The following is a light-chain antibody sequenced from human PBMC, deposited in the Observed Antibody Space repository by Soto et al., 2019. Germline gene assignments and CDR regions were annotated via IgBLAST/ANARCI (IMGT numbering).Light chain of an antibody. CDR1: SSNIGAGYD. V-gene: IGLV1-40*01. Sequence: QSVLTQPPSVSGAPGQRVTISCSGSSSNIGAGYDVHWYQQLPGTAPRLLIYVSRNRPSGVPDRFSGSKSGTSASLAITGRQTDDEADDYCQSYDSSLSLAVFGGGTKLTVL. CDR3: QSYDSSLSLAV. J-gene: IGLJ3*02. CDR2: VSR.